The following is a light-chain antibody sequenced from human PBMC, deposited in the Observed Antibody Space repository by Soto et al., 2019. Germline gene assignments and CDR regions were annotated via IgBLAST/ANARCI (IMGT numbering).Light chain of an antibody. CDR1: QTISSY. J-gene: IGKJ4*01. Sequence: DIQMTQSPSSLSASVGERVTITCRTRQTISSYLNWYQQKPGKAPKLLIYAASSLQSGVPSRFSGSGSGTDFTLTISSLQPEDFATYYCQQSYSTPPNTFGGGTKVEIK. CDR3: QQSYSTPPNT. CDR2: AAS. V-gene: IGKV1-39*01.